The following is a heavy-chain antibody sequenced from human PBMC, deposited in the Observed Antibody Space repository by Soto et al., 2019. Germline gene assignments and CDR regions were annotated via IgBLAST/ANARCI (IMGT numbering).Heavy chain of an antibody. CDR3: ARAQGGITIFGVPYGMDV. J-gene: IGHJ6*02. V-gene: IGHV4-31*03. D-gene: IGHD3-3*01. Sequence: QVQLQESGPGLVKPSQTLSLTCTVSGGSITSGGHYWSWIRQHPGKGLEWIGYIYYSGSTYYNPSLKSRVTISIDTSENHFSLKVRSVTVADTAVYYCARAQGGITIFGVPYGMDVWGQGTTVTVSS. CDR1: GGSITSGGHY. CDR2: IYYSGST.